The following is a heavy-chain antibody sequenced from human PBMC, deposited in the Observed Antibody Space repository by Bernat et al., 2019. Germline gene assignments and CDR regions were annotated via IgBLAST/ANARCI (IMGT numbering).Heavy chain of an antibody. CDR1: GFTVSSNY. CDR3: ARGVSGGGGSCNVDY. J-gene: IGHJ4*02. D-gene: IGHD2-15*01. V-gene: IGHV3-66*01. Sequence: EVQLVESGGGLVQPGGSLRLSCAASGFTVSSNYLTWVRQAPGKWLEWVSFIYRGGGTYYEDSVKCRFTIFRDNSKNTLYLEMNSLRVDDTAVYYCARGVSGGGGSCNVDYWGQGTLVTVSS. CDR2: IYRGGGT.